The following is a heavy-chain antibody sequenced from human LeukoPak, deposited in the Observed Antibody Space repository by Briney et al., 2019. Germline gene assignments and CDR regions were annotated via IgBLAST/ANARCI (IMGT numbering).Heavy chain of an antibody. J-gene: IGHJ6*02. CDR2: IYYSGST. V-gene: IGHV4-39*01. CDR3: ARGWYSNSNYYYYYGMDV. D-gene: IGHD4-11*01. CDR1: GGSISSSIYY. Sequence: SETLSLTCTVSGGSISSSIYYWGWIRQPPGKGLEWIGGIYYSGSTYYNPSLKSRVTISVDTSKNQFSLKLSSVTAADTAVYYCARGWYSNSNYYYYYGMDVWGQGTTVTVSS.